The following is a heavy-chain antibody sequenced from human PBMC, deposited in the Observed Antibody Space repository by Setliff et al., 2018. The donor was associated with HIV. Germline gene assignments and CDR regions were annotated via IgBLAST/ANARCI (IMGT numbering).Heavy chain of an antibody. CDR1: GFTFSSYG. Sequence: PGGSLRLSCAASGFTFSSYGMHWVRQAPGKGLEWVTFIRYDGSDKYYADSVKGRFTISRDNSKNTLYLQMNSLGADDRAVYYCAKVRLMFLDDAFDIWGQGTMVTVSS. CDR2: IRYDGSDK. CDR3: AKVRLMFLDDAFDI. D-gene: IGHD5-12*01. J-gene: IGHJ3*02. V-gene: IGHV3-30*02.